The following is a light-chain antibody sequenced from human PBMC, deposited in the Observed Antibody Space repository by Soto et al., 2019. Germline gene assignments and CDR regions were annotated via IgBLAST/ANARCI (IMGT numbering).Light chain of an antibody. Sequence: EIVLTQSPGTLSLSPGERASLSCRASQSVSSSYLAWYQQKPGQAPRLLIYGASSRANGIPDRFSGSGSGTDITLTISRLEPEDFALYYCQQYGNSPFTFGPGTKVDIK. CDR1: QSVSSSY. CDR3: QQYGNSPFT. V-gene: IGKV3-20*01. CDR2: GAS. J-gene: IGKJ3*01.